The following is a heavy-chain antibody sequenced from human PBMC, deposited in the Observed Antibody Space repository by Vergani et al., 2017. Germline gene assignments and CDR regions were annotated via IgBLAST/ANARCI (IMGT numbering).Heavy chain of an antibody. Sequence: QVQLQESGPGLVKPSETLSLTCTVSGGSISSYYWSWIRQPPGKGLEWIGYIYYSGSTYYNPSLESRVTISVDTSKNQFSLKLSSVTAADTAVYYCARSIVATPHSSGWGDAFDIWSQGTMVTVSS. D-gene: IGHD6-19*01. CDR2: IYYSGST. CDR1: GGSISSYY. CDR3: ARSIVATPHSSGWGDAFDI. V-gene: IGHV4-30-4*01. J-gene: IGHJ3*02.